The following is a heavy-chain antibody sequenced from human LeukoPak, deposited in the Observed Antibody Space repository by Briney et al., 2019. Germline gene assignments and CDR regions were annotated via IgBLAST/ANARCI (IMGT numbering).Heavy chain of an antibody. Sequence: PGGSLRLSCAGSGFTFSNAWMSWVRQAPGKGLEWVGRIKSKTDGGTTDYAAPVKGRFSISRDDSKNTLYLEMNSLKTEDTAVCYCSKVHCTSATCYTYTDYWGQGTLVTVSS. CDR2: IKSKTDGGTT. V-gene: IGHV3-15*01. CDR1: GFTFSNAW. D-gene: IGHD2-2*02. J-gene: IGHJ4*02. CDR3: SKVHCTSATCYTYTDY.